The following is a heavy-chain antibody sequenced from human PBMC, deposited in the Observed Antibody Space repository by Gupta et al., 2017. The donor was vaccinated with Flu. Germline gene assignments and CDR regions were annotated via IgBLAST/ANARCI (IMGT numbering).Heavy chain of an antibody. CDR3: AQSPQCQDWLSQFGS. CDR2: INGSGNT. J-gene: IGHJ4*02. CDR1: DASISTYY. Sequence: QVQLQDSGPGLVKPSETLSLTCTVSDASISTYYWNWIRQPPGKGLEGIGYINGSGNTKYNHALERRLTISVEKVRNKGSWKLSSVTAADTAVYYCAQSPQCQDWLSQFGSGGQGNMVTVSS. D-gene: IGHD3-3*01. V-gene: IGHV4-59*03.